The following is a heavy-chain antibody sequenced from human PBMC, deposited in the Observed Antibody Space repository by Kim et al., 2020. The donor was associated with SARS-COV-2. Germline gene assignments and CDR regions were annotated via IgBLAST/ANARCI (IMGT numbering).Heavy chain of an antibody. CDR3: ARNCEDCGGDCPLDY. CDR2: INSPSTTI. D-gene: IGHD2-21*01. V-gene: IGHV3-48*02. J-gene: IGHJ4*02. Sequence: GGSLRLSCAASGFTFSSHSMNWVRQAPGKGLEWVSYINSPSTTIYYADSVKGRFTISRDNAKNSLYLQMNSLRDEDTAVYYCARNCEDCGGDCPLDYWGQGTLVTVSS. CDR1: GFTFSSHS.